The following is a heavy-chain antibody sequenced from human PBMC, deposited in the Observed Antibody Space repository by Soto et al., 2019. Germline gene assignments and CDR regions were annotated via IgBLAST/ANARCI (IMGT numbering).Heavy chain of an antibody. CDR3: ARTCDGTSCYYYYMDV. D-gene: IGHD2-2*01. CDR1: GYTFTSYG. Sequence: EASVKVSCKASGYTFTSYGISWVRHAPGQGLEWMGWISAYNGNTNYAQKLQGRVTMTTDTSTSTAYMELRSLRSDDTAVYYCARTCDGTSCYYYYMDVWGKGTTVTVSS. CDR2: ISAYNGNT. V-gene: IGHV1-18*01. J-gene: IGHJ6*03.